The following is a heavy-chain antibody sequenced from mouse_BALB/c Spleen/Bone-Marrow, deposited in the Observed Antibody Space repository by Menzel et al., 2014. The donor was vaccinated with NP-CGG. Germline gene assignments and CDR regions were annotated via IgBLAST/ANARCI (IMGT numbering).Heavy chain of an antibody. CDR1: GYSFTAFF. D-gene: IGHD2-3*01. CDR3: GRRWSGAMDY. CDR2: INPYNGAN. J-gene: IGHJ4*01. V-gene: IGHV1-37*01. Sequence: VQLQQSGPELVKPGASMKISCKASGYSFTAFFIQWIEQSHVKSLEWIGRINPYNGANIYNQNCNETASATIYKSSSTAYMEIHSLTSEDSAVYACGRRWSGAMDYWGQGTSVTVSS.